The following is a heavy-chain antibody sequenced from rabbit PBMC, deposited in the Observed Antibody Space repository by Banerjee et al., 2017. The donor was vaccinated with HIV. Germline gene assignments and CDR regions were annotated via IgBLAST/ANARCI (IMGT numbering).Heavy chain of an antibody. CDR1: GFSFSSTYY. CDR3: ARDDYGVMWLDL. D-gene: IGHD2-1*01. Sequence: QEQLEESGGDLVKPEGSLTLTCTASGFSFSSTYYMCWVRQAPGKGLELIACIYTDSDGTWYASWVNGRFTITRSTSLNTVDLKVTSLTAADTATYFCARDDYGVMWLDLWGQGTLVTVS. J-gene: IGHJ5*01. CDR2: IYTDSDGT. V-gene: IGHV1S43*01.